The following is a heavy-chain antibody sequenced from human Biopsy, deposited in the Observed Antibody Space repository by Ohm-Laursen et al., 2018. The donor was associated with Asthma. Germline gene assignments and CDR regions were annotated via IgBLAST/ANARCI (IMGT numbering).Heavy chain of an antibody. Sequence: SETLSLTCTVGGAYIGSRDHHWSWIRQSPGTGLEWIGIVFWSGTTLYNRSLARRLSISIDTTRNEFSMSLRSVTAADTAVYFCARVASYGDLYFGIDVWGPGTTVSVS. V-gene: IGHV4-30-4*01. D-gene: IGHD4-17*01. CDR1: GAYIGSRDHH. J-gene: IGHJ6*02. CDR3: ARVASYGDLYFGIDV. CDR2: VFWSGTT.